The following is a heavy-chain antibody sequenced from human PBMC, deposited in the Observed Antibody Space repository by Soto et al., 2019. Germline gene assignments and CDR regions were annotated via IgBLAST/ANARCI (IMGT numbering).Heavy chain of an antibody. V-gene: IGHV3-66*01. Sequence: GGSLRLSCAASGFTVSSNYMSWVRQAPGKGLEWVSVIYSGGSTYYADSVKGRFTISRDNSKNTLYLQMNSLRAEDTAVYYCAKDLAVAGSRNTYYFDYWGQGTLVTVSS. CDR2: IYSGGST. J-gene: IGHJ4*02. CDR3: AKDLAVAGSRNTYYFDY. CDR1: GFTVSSNY. D-gene: IGHD6-19*01.